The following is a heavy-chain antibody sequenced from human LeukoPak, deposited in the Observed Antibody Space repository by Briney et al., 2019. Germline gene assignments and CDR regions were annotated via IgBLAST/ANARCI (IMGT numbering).Heavy chain of an antibody. D-gene: IGHD6-13*01. Sequence: SETLSLTCTVSGGSIASDNYFWSWIRQHPEKGLEWIGYILYSGTAYYNPSLKSRVTISVDTSKNQFSLKLNSVIAADTAVYYCAREVNEPASTDAFDIWGQGTMVTVSS. CDR1: GGSIASDNYF. CDR2: ILYSGTA. J-gene: IGHJ3*02. V-gene: IGHV4-31*03. CDR3: AREVNEPASTDAFDI.